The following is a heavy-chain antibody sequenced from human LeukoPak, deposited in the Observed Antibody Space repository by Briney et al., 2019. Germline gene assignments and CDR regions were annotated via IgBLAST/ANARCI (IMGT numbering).Heavy chain of an antibody. CDR1: GFTFSSYA. V-gene: IGHV3-23*01. CDR2: ISGSGGST. J-gene: IGHJ4*02. D-gene: IGHD4-17*01. Sequence: GGSLRLSCAASGFTFSSYAMSWVRQAPGKGLEWVSAISGSGGSTYYADSVKGRFTISRDNSRNTLYLQMNSLRAEDTAVYYCASYYGDYDFDYWGQGTLVTVSS. CDR3: ASYYGDYDFDY.